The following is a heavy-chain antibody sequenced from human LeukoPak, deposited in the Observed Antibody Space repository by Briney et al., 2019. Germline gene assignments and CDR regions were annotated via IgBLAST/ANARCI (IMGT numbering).Heavy chain of an antibody. D-gene: IGHD5-18*01. CDR2: MNPNSGNT. V-gene: IGHV1-8*02. CDR1: GYTFTSYD. CDR3: ARGGYIYGSRGNWFDP. J-gene: IGHJ5*02. Sequence: ASVKVSCKASGYTFTSYDINWVRQATGQGLEWMGWMNPNSGNTGYAQKFQGRVTMTRNTSISTAYMELSSLRSEDTAVYYCARGGYIYGSRGNWFDPWGQGTQVTVSS.